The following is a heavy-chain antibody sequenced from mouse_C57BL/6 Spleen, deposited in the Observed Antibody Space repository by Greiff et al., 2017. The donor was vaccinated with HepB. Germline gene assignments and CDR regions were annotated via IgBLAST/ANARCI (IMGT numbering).Heavy chain of an antibody. CDR3: AREGAPGYDYDEYFDY. J-gene: IGHJ2*01. D-gene: IGHD2-4*01. Sequence: ESGPGLVKPSQSLSLTCSVTGYSITSGYYWNWIRQFPGNKREWMGYISYDGSNNYNPSLKNRISITRDTSKNQFFLKLNSVTTEDTATYYCAREGAPGYDYDEYFDYWGQGTTLTVSS. V-gene: IGHV3-6*01. CDR2: ISYDGSN. CDR1: GYSITSGYY.